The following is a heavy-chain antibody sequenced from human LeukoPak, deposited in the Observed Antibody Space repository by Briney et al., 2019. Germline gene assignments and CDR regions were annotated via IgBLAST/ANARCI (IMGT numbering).Heavy chain of an antibody. Sequence: SETLSLTCTVSGGSISSSSYYWGWIRQPPGKGLEWIGSIYYSGSTYYNPSLKSRVTISVDTSKNQFSLKLSSVTVADTAVYYCARHYYDSSGYYWKPHSAFEAEYFQHWGQGTLVTVSS. V-gene: IGHV4-39*07. J-gene: IGHJ1*01. CDR3: ARHYYDSSGYYWKPHSAFEAEYFQH. CDR2: IYYSGST. D-gene: IGHD3-22*01. CDR1: GGSISSSSYY.